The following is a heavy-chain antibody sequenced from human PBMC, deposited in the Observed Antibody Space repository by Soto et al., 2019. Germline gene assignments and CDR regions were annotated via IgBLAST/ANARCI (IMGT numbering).Heavy chain of an antibody. CDR1: GFTFSSYA. J-gene: IGHJ6*02. Sequence: EVQLLESGGGLVKPGGSLRLSCAASGFTFSSYAMKWVRQAPGKGLEWVSLIGESGTPTYYADSVKGRFTISRDNSGNTMFLEMDSLRADDTVVYYCARYIPGVRYYGMDVWGPGTTVTGSS. D-gene: IGHD2-2*01. V-gene: IGHV3-23*01. CDR3: ARYIPGVRYYGMDV. CDR2: IGESGTPT.